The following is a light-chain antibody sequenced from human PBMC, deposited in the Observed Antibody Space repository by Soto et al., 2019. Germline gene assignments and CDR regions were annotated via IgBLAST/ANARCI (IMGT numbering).Light chain of an antibody. CDR3: RSYTSSSTVV. CDR2: DVS. V-gene: IGLV2-14*01. J-gene: IGLJ2*01. Sequence: QSALTQPASVSGSPGQSITISCTGTSSDVGGYNYVSWYQQHPGKAPTLMIYDVSNRPSGVSNRFSGSKSGNTASLTISGLQAEDEAAYYCRSYTSSSTVVFGGGTKLTVL. CDR1: SSDVGGYNY.